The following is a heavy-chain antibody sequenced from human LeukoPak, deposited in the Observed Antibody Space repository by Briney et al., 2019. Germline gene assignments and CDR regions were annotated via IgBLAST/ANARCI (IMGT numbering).Heavy chain of an antibody. Sequence: SETLSLTCTVSDDSISDYYRGWIRQPPGKGLEWIGYIHNSGTSTYNLSLKSRVTISADTSKNQFSLKLNSMTTADTAVYYCTRGAGWLIDYWGQGVLVTVSS. J-gene: IGHJ4*02. D-gene: IGHD3-16*01. CDR2: IHNSGTS. V-gene: IGHV4-59*01. CDR1: DDSISDYY. CDR3: TRGAGWLIDY.